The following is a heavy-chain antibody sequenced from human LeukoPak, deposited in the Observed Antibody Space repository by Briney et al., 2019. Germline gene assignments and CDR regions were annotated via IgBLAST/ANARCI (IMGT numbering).Heavy chain of an antibody. CDR1: GFTFSSYA. Sequence: PGGSLRLSCAASGFTFSSYAMSWVRQAPGKGLEWVSAISGSGGSTYYADSVKGRFTISRDNFKNTLYLQMNSLRAEDTAVYYCAKRDTAISYYMDVWGKGTTVTVSS. D-gene: IGHD5-18*01. V-gene: IGHV3-23*01. J-gene: IGHJ6*03. CDR2: ISGSGGST. CDR3: AKRDTAISYYMDV.